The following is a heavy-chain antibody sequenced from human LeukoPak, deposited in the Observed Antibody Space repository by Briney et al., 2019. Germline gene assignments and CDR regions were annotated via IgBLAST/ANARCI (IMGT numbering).Heavy chain of an antibody. CDR2: IYSGGST. CDR1: GFTVSSNY. D-gene: IGHD1-1*01. J-gene: IGHJ4*02. Sequence: PGRSLRLSCAASGFTVSSNYMSWVRQAPGKGLEWVSVIYSGGSTYYADSVKGRFTISRDNSKNTLYLQMNSLRAEDTAVYYCAKDLYNWNLDYWGQGTLVTVSS. CDR3: AKDLYNWNLDY. V-gene: IGHV3-66*01.